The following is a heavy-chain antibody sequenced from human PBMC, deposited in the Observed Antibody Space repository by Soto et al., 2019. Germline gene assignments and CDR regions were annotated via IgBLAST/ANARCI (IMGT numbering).Heavy chain of an antibody. CDR2: IYHSGTT. D-gene: IGHD1-26*01. CDR1: GVSITGSY. Sequence: KPSETLSLTCTVSGVSITGSYWSWIRQTPGKTLEWIGYIYHSGTTTYNPSLESRVSISVDTSKNQFSLRLTSVIAADTAVYYCARDMPYGAGSLAGCDYWGQGIRVTVSS. V-gene: IGHV4-59*13. J-gene: IGHJ4*02. CDR3: ARDMPYGAGSLAGCDY.